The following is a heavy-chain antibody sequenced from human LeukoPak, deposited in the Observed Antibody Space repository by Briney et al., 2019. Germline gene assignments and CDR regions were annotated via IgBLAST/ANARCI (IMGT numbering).Heavy chain of an antibody. CDR3: ARSPYSSSFQMYYFDY. J-gene: IGHJ4*02. V-gene: IGHV3-11*01. Sequence: PGGSLTLSCAASGFTFSDYYMSWIGQAPGKGLEWVSYISSSGSTIYYADSVKGRFTISRDNAKNSLYLQMNSLRAEDTAVYYCARSPYSSSFQMYYFDYWGQGTLVTVSS. CDR1: GFTFSDYY. CDR2: ISSSGSTI. D-gene: IGHD6-13*01.